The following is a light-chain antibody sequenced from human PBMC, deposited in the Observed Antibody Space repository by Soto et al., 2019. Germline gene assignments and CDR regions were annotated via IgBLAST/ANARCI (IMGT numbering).Light chain of an antibody. Sequence: DIQMTQSPSTLSASVGDRGTIICRASQSISSWLAWYQQRSGKAPKLLIYKASDLETGAPSRFSGSGSGTEFTLTIASLQPDDFATYYCQQYNSYPWTFGQGTKVEIK. J-gene: IGKJ1*01. CDR3: QQYNSYPWT. CDR2: KAS. V-gene: IGKV1-5*03. CDR1: QSISSW.